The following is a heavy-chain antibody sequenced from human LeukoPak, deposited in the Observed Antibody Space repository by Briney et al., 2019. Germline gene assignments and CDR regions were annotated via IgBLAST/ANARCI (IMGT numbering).Heavy chain of an antibody. CDR2: MNPNSGNT. CDR1: GYTFTSYD. D-gene: IGHD3-3*01. CDR3: ARGSRNRITIFGVVMSSYYYYMDV. V-gene: IGHV1-8*01. J-gene: IGHJ6*03. Sequence: GASVKVSCKASGYTFTSYDINWVRQATGQGLEWMGWMNPNSGNTGYAQKFQGRVTMTRNTSISKAYMELSSLRSEDTAVYYCARGSRNRITIFGVVMSSYYYYMDVWGKGTTVTVSS.